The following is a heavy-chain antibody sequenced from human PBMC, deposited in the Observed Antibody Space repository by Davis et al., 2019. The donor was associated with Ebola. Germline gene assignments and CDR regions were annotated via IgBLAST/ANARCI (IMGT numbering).Heavy chain of an antibody. CDR3: AKGWLTFDY. D-gene: IGHD6-19*01. Sequence: GESLKISCAGSGFTFSSYSMSWVRQAPGKGLEWVAVISYDGSKEDYGDSVKGRFTISRDNSKNTLYLQMNSLRAEDTAVYYCAKGWLTFDYWGQGTLVTVSS. J-gene: IGHJ4*02. CDR1: GFTFSSYS. CDR2: ISYDGSKE. V-gene: IGHV3-30*07.